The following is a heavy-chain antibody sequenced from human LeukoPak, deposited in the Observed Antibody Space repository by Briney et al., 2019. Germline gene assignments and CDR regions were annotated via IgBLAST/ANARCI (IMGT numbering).Heavy chain of an antibody. Sequence: SSVKVSRTPSRGTFSSYAISWVHQAPGQGLEWMGRVIPTLGIANYAQKFQGRVTITADKSTSTAYMELSSLRSEDTAVYYCASARRDYVQGYFQHWGQGTLVTVSS. CDR2: VIPTLGIA. CDR3: ASARRDYVQGYFQH. J-gene: IGHJ1*01. CDR1: RGTFSSYA. D-gene: IGHD4-17*01. V-gene: IGHV1-69*04.